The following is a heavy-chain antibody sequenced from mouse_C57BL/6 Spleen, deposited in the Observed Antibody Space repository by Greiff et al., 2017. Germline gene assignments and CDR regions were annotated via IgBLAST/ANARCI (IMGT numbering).Heavy chain of an antibody. Sequence: QVQLQQSGPGLVQPSQSLSITCTVSGFSLTSYGVHWVRQSPGKGLAWLGVIWRGGSTDYNAAFMSRLSITKDNSKSQVFFKMNSLQADDTAIYYCAKNGLTGYWYFDVWGTGTTVTVSS. D-gene: IGHD4-1*01. CDR3: AKNGLTGYWYFDV. J-gene: IGHJ1*03. CDR1: GFSLTSYG. CDR2: IWRGGST. V-gene: IGHV2-5*01.